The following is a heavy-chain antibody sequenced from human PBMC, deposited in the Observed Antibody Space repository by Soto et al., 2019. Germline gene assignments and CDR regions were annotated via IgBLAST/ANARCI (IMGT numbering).Heavy chain of an antibody. V-gene: IGHV1-18*01. CDR2: ISAYNGNT. CDR1: GYTFSGSA. J-gene: IGHJ4*02. CDR3: ARPFVDYGDYAWSLRY. D-gene: IGHD4-17*01. Sequence: QVQLVQSGAEVKKPGASVKVSCKASGYTFSGSAMGWVRQAPGQGLAWMGWISAYNGNTDYAKKFQGRVTMTTDTSTSTGYMALRSLTSDDTAVYYCARPFVDYGDYAWSLRYWGQGTLVTVSS.